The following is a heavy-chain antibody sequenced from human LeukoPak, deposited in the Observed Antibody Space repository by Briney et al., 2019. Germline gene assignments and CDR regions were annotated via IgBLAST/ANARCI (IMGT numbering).Heavy chain of an antibody. CDR2: IRSSSSTI. V-gene: IGHV3-48*01. Sequence: GGSLRLSCAASVFTFGIYPMSGVRQAPGKGREWVSYIRSSSSTIYYADSVKGRFTISRDNAKNSLYLQMNSLRAEDAAVYYCARETTTGYSGYWGQGTLVTVSS. J-gene: IGHJ4*02. D-gene: IGHD1-26*01. CDR1: VFTFGIYP. CDR3: ARETTTGYSGY.